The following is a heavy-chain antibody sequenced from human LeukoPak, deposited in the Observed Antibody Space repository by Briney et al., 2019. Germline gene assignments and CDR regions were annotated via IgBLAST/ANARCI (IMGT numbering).Heavy chain of an antibody. V-gene: IGHV3-11*01. CDR1: GFTFSDSY. J-gene: IGHJ4*02. CDR2: ISSSGSTI. D-gene: IGHD4-17*01. CDR3: ARVPTTTVTVDY. Sequence: GGSLRLSCAAPGFTFSDSYMSWIPQAPGKGLEWVSYISSSGSTIYYADSVKGRFTISRNNAKNSLYLQMNSLRAEDTAVYYCARVPTTTVTVDYWGQGTLVTVSS.